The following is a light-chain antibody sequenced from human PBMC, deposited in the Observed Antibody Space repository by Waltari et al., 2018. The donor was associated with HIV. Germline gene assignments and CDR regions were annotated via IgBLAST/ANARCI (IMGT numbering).Light chain of an antibody. CDR3: ASGDDTLGVV. Sequence: QSVLTQPPSASGTPGQRVTISCSGSPSNLGNNSVNWYQQFPGSPPKLLLYSNRHPPLCGPDRFAGSKSGSSASLAISGPQADDEAHYYCASGDDTLGVVFGGGTTLTVL. CDR1: PSNLGNNS. J-gene: IGLJ2*01. CDR2: SNR. V-gene: IGLV1-44*01.